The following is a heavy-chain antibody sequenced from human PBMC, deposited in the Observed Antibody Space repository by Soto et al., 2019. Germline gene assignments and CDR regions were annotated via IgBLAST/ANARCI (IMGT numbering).Heavy chain of an antibody. CDR3: ARRYGASFDS. J-gene: IGHJ4*02. D-gene: IGHD4-17*01. CDR2: IYYSGST. CDR1: GGSISSYY. V-gene: IGHV4-59*01. Sequence: PSETLSLTCTDSGGSISSYYWSWIRQPPGKGLEWIGYIYYSGSTNYNPSLKSRVTISVDTSKNQFSLKLSSVTAADTAVYYCARRYGASFDSWGQGTLVTV.